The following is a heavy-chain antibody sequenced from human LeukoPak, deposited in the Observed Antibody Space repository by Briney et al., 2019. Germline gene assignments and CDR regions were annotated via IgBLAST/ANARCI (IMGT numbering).Heavy chain of an antibody. D-gene: IGHD2-21*02. Sequence: SVKVSCKASGGTFSSYAISWVRQAPGQGLEWMEGIIPIFGTANYAQKFQGRVTITADESTSTAYMELSSLRAEDTAVYYCAKRGNIVVVTANTTGYFDFWGQGTLVTVSS. V-gene: IGHV1-69*13. CDR2: IIPIFGTA. CDR3: AKRGNIVVVTANTTGYFDF. J-gene: IGHJ4*02. CDR1: GGTFSSYA.